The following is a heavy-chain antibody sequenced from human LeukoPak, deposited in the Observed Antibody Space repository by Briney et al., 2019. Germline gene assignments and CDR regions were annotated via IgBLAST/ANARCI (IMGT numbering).Heavy chain of an antibody. D-gene: IGHD6-13*01. J-gene: IGHJ6*03. V-gene: IGHV1-18*01. Sequence: ASVKVSCKASGYTFTSYGISWVRQAPGQGLEWMGWISAYNGNTNYAQKLQGRVTMTTDTSTSTAYMELRSLRSDDTAVYYCARKYSSSWYEGIGYYYYMDVWGKGTTVTISS. CDR3: ARKYSSSWYEGIGYYYYMDV. CDR2: ISAYNGNT. CDR1: GYTFTSYG.